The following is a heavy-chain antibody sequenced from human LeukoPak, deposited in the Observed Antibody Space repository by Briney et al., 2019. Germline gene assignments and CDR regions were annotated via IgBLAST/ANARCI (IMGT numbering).Heavy chain of an antibody. V-gene: IGHV1-58*01. CDR1: GFTFTSSA. CDR2: IVVGSGNT. J-gene: IGHJ2*01. D-gene: IGHD1-26*01. Sequence: GASVKVSCKASGFTFTSSAVQWVRQARGQRLEWIGWIVVGSGNTNYAQKFQERVTITRDMSTSTAYMELSSLRSEDTAVYYCAADPRRGSGSYHNWYFDLWGRGTLVTVSS. CDR3: AADPRRGSGSYHNWYFDL.